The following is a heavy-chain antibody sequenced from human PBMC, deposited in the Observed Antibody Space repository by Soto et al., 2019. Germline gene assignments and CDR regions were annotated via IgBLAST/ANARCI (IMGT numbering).Heavy chain of an antibody. J-gene: IGHJ4*02. CDR2: ISNNGDTA. CDR1: GFTFISYA. CDR3: AKSRVFIGAIVTLLDS. Sequence: GSLRRSCAASGFTFISYAMVWVRQAAEKGLEWVASISNNGDTAYYADSVKGRFTISRGNSENTLYLQMNGLRADDTALYFCAKSRVFIGAIVTLLDSWGQGTQVTVSS. D-gene: IGHD3-16*02. V-gene: IGHV3-23*01.